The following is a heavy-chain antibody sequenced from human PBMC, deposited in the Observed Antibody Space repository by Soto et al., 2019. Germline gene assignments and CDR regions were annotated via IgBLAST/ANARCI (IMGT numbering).Heavy chain of an antibody. CDR2: MNPNSGNT. D-gene: IGHD6-13*01. Sequence: QVQLVQSGAXVKKPGASVKVSCKASXXXFTSYDIXWVRQATGQGLEWMGWMNPNSGNTGYAQKFQGRVTMTRNTSISTAYMELSSLRSEDTAVYYCASGTGSSWWDYYYYMDVWGKGTTVTVSS. V-gene: IGHV1-8*01. CDR3: ASGTGSSWWDYYYYMDV. CDR1: XXXFTSYD. J-gene: IGHJ6*03.